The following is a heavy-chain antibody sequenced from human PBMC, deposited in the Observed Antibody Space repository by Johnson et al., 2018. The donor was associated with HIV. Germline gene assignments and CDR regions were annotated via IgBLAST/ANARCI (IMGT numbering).Heavy chain of an antibody. CDR3: ARGGAYCGGDCYHAFDI. J-gene: IGHJ3*02. D-gene: IGHD2-21*02. CDR1: GFTFDDYA. V-gene: IGHV3-9*01. CDR2: ISWNSGSI. Sequence: QLVESGGGVVQPGRSLRLSCAASGFTFDDYAMHWVRQVPGKGLEWVSGISWNSGSIGYADSVKGRFTISRDNAKNSLYVQMNSLRAEDTALYYCARGGAYCGGDCYHAFDIWGQGTMVTVSS.